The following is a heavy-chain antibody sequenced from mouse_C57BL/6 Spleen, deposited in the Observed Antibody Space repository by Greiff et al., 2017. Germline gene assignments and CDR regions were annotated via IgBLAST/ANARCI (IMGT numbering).Heavy chain of an antibody. CDR2: IYPGDGDT. D-gene: IGHD1-1*01. J-gene: IGHJ1*03. CDR1: GYAFSSYW. Sequence: QVQLKESGAELVKPGASVKISCKASGYAFSSYWMNWVKQRPGKGLEWIGQIYPGDGDTNYNGKFKGKATLTADKSASTAYMQLSSLTSEDSAVYFCARSEDYGSSYSCWFDVWGTGTTVTVSS. V-gene: IGHV1-80*01. CDR3: ARSEDYGSSYSCWFDV.